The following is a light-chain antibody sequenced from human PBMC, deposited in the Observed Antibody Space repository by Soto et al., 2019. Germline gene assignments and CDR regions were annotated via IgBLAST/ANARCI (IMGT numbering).Light chain of an antibody. Sequence: QSPATLSLSPGERATLSXXXXXSVSSYLAWYQQKPGQAPRLLIYDASNMATGIPARFSGSGSGTDFTLTISSLEPEDFAVYYCQQRSNWPLITFGQGTRLEIK. V-gene: IGKV3-11*01. CDR1: XSVSSY. CDR2: DAS. J-gene: IGKJ5*01. CDR3: QQRSNWPLIT.